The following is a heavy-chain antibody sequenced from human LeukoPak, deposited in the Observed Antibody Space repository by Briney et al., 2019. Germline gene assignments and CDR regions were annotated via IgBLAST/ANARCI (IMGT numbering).Heavy chain of an antibody. D-gene: IGHD3-22*01. Sequence: PGGSLRLSCAASGFTFNSYPMHWVRQAPGKGLEWVAVISYDGSNKYYADSVKGRFTISRDNSKNTLYLQMNSLRAEDTAVYYCAKGGKKGTMIVAPNDYWGQGTLVTVSS. J-gene: IGHJ4*02. CDR1: GFTFNSYP. V-gene: IGHV3-30-3*02. CDR3: AKGGKKGTMIVAPNDY. CDR2: ISYDGSNK.